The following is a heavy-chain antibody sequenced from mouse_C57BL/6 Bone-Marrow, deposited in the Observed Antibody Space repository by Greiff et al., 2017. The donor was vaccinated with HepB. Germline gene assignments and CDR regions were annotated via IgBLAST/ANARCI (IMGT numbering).Heavy chain of an antibody. J-gene: IGHJ3*01. D-gene: IGHD1-1*01. CDR2: IYPGNSDT. CDR3: TRTFPDYYGSSSLAY. Sequence: VQLQQSGTVLARPGASVKMSCKTSGYTFTSYWMHWVKQRPGQGLEWIGAIYPGNSDTSYNQKFKGKAKLTAVTSASTAYMELSSLTHEDSAVYYCTRTFPDYYGSSSLAYWGQGTLVTVSA. CDR1: GYTFTSYW. V-gene: IGHV1-5*01.